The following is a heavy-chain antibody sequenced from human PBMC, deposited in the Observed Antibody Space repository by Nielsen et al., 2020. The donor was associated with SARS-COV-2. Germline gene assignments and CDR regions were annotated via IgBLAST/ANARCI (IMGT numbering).Heavy chain of an antibody. CDR2: ISYTGNT. CDR3: ARGGSYFDY. CDR1: GASMSSGDYY. J-gene: IGHJ4*02. D-gene: IGHD3-16*01. V-gene: IGHV4-30-4*01. Sequence: SETLSLTCTVSGASMSSGDYYWTWIRQPPGKGLEYIGYISYTGNTYSDPSLKSRVTISRDTSKNQFSLKLTSVTAADTAVYYCARGGSYFDYWGQGTLVTVSS.